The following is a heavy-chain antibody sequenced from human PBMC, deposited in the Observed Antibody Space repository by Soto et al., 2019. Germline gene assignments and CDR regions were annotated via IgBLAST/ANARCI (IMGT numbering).Heavy chain of an antibody. J-gene: IGHJ4*02. CDR2: ISWNSGSI. CDR1: GFTFDDYA. V-gene: IGHV3-9*01. Sequence: SLRLSCAASGFTFDDYAMHWVRQAPGKGLEWVSGISWNSGSIGYADSVKGRFTISRDNAKNSLYLQMNSLRAEDTALYYCAKDIRTNSYYDFWSGYYLPGIAAAGFDYWGQGTLVTVSS. D-gene: IGHD3-3*01. CDR3: AKDIRTNSYYDFWSGYYLPGIAAAGFDY.